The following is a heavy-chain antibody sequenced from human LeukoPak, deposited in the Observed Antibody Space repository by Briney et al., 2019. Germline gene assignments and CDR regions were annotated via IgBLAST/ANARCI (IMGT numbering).Heavy chain of an antibody. D-gene: IGHD6-19*01. CDR2: INPSGGST. Sequence: ASVKVSCKASGYTFTSYYMHWVRQAPGQGLEWMGIINPSGGSTSYAQKFQGRVTMTRNTSISTAYMELSSLRSEDTAVYYCARGGSGGYYYYGMDVWGQGTTVTVSS. CDR3: ARGGSGGYYYYGMDV. V-gene: IGHV1-46*01. CDR1: GYTFTSYY. J-gene: IGHJ6*02.